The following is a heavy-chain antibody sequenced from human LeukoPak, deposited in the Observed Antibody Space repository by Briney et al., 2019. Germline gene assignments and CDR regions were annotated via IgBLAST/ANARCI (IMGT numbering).Heavy chain of an antibody. V-gene: IGHV4-39*07. CDR1: GGSISSSSYY. CDR2: IYYSGST. CDR3: ARVERFTMIVVVIGAFDI. D-gene: IGHD3-22*01. Sequence: SETLSLTCTVSGGSISSSSYYWGWIRQPPGKGLEWIGSIYYSGSTYYNPSLKSRVTISVDTSKNQFSLKLSSVTAADTAVYYCARVERFTMIVVVIGAFDIWGQGTMVTVSS. J-gene: IGHJ3*02.